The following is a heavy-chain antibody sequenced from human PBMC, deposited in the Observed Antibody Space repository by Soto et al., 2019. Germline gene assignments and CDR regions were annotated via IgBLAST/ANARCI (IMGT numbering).Heavy chain of an antibody. Sequence: SVKVSCKDSGRTFSSYAISRVRQAPGQGLEWMGGIIPIFGTANYAQKFQGRVTITADESTSTAYMELSSLRSEDTAVYYCARRYYYDSSGYYYPGEYYFDYWGQGTLVTVSS. V-gene: IGHV1-69*13. CDR1: GRTFSSYA. CDR3: ARRYYYDSSGYYYPGEYYFDY. J-gene: IGHJ4*02. CDR2: IIPIFGTA. D-gene: IGHD3-22*01.